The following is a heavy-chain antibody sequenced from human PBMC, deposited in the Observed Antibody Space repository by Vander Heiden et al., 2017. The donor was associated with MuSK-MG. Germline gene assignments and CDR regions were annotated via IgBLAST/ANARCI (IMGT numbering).Heavy chain of an antibody. CDR3: ATTAPVEDY. V-gene: IGHV1-46*01. CDR2: INPSGGST. D-gene: IGHD4-17*01. CDR1: GYTFTTYY. J-gene: IGHJ4*02. Sequence: QVQLVQSGTEVKKPGASVKISCKASGYTFTTYYMHWVRQAPGQGLEWMGIINPSGGSTSYAQKFQGRVTMTRDTSTSTVYMELSSLKSEDTAVYYCATTAPVEDYWGQGTPVTVSS.